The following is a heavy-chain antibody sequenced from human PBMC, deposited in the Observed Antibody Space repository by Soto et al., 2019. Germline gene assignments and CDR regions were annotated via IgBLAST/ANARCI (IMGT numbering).Heavy chain of an antibody. J-gene: IGHJ4*02. Sequence: LSLTCTVSGGSGSSGSYYWSWIRQPPGKVLEWIGYIYYSGSTNYNPSLKSRVTISVDTSKNQFSLKLSSVTAADTAVYYCARDFDYWGQGTLVTVSS. V-gene: IGHV4-61*01. CDR2: IYYSGST. CDR3: ARDFDY. CDR1: GGSGSSGSYY.